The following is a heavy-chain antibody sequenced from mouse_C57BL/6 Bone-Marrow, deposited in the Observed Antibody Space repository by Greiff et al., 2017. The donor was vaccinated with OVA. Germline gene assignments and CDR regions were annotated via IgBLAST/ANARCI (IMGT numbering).Heavy chain of an antibody. J-gene: IGHJ2*01. CDR2: ISSGGSYT. Sequence: EVHLVESGGDLVKPGGSLKLSCAASGFTFSSYGMSWVRQTPDKRLEWVATISSGGSYTYYPDSVKGRFTISRDNAKNTLYLQMSSLKSEDTAMYYCASYGSSYSDWGQGTTLTVSS. D-gene: IGHD1-1*01. CDR1: GFTFSSYG. V-gene: IGHV5-6*01. CDR3: ASYGSSYSD.